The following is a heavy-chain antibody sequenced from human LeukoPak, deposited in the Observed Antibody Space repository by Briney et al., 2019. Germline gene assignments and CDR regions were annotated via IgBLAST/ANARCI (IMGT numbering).Heavy chain of an antibody. CDR3: AREKIVGATLFLDY. CDR1: GFTFSSYE. V-gene: IGHV3-48*03. J-gene: IGHJ4*02. Sequence: PGGSLRLSCAASGFTFSSYEMNWVRQAPGKGLEWVSYISSSGSTIYYADSVKGRFTISRDNAKNSLCLQMNSLRAEDTAVYYCAREKIVGATLFLDYWGQGTLVTVSS. CDR2: ISSSGSTI. D-gene: IGHD1-26*01.